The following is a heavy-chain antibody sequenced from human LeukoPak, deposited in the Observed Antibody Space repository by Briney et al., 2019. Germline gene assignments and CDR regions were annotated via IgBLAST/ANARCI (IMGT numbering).Heavy chain of an antibody. CDR1: GGTFSSYA. V-gene: IGHV1-69*05. Sequence: PSASVKVSCKACGGTFSSYAISGVRQAPGQGLEWMGGSIPIFGTANYAQTFQGRVTITTDESTSTAYMELSSLRSEDTAVYYCAREGGSGYDFNSSGSYSNWFDPWGQGTLVTVSS. CDR3: AREGGSGYDFNSSGSYSNWFDP. CDR2: SIPIFGTA. J-gene: IGHJ5*02. D-gene: IGHD5-12*01.